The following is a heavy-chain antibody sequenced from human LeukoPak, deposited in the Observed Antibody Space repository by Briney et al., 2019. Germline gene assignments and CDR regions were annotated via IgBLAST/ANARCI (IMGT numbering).Heavy chain of an antibody. CDR2: MNPNSGNT. CDR3: ARKRNDFWSATNWFDP. D-gene: IGHD3-3*01. Sequence: GASVKVSCKASGYTFTSYDINWVRQATGQGLEWMGWMNPNSGNTGYAQKFQGRVTMTRNTSISTAYMELSSLRSEDTAVYYCARKRNDFWSATNWFDPWGQGTLVTVSS. V-gene: IGHV1-8*01. J-gene: IGHJ5*02. CDR1: GYTFTSYD.